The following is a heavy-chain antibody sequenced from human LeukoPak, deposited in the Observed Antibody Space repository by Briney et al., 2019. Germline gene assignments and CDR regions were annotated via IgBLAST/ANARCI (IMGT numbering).Heavy chain of an antibody. Sequence: SVKVSCKASGGTFSSYAISWVRQAPGQGLEWMGGIIPIFGTANYAQKFQGRVTITADESTSTAYMELSSLRSEDTAVYYCAREVGIRGHFDYWGRGTPVTVSS. D-gene: IGHD1-26*01. V-gene: IGHV1-69*13. CDR1: GGTFSSYA. CDR3: AREVGIRGHFDY. CDR2: IIPIFGTA. J-gene: IGHJ4*02.